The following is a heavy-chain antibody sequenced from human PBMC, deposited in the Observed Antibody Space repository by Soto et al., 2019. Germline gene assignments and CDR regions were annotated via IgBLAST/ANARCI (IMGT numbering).Heavy chain of an antibody. V-gene: IGHV1-8*02. D-gene: IGHD1-1*01. CDR2: MNPNSGNT. CDR1: GYTFTSYD. CDR3: ARERTGPDYFDY. J-gene: IGHJ4*02. Sequence: QVQLVQSGAEVKKPGASVKVSCKASGYTFTSYDINWVRQAPGQGLEWMGWMNPNSGNTAYAQKFQGRVTMTRNTAISTAYTELSSLRSEDTAVYYCARERTGPDYFDYWGQGTLVTVAS.